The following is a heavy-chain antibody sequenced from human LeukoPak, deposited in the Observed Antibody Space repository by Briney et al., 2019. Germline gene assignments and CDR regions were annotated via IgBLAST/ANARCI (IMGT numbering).Heavy chain of an antibody. J-gene: IGHJ3*02. CDR1: GFIFSSYA. Sequence: GGSLRLSCAASGFIFSSYAMSWVRQAPGKGLEWVSAFSGSGGSTYYADSVKGRFTISRDNAKNTLYLQMNSLRAEDTAVYYCAKDPGDTYYYGSGGDAFDIWGQGTMVTVSS. D-gene: IGHD3-10*01. CDR2: FSGSGGST. V-gene: IGHV3-23*01. CDR3: AKDPGDTYYYGSGGDAFDI.